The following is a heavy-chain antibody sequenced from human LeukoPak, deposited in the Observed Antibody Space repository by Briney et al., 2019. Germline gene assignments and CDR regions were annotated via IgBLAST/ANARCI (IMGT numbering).Heavy chain of an antibody. D-gene: IGHD2-21*02. CDR3: VRGRLLRSTKHFDY. Sequence: GGSLRLSCAASGFPVNKYEMHWVRQAPGKGLKWVSYIDAGATSTNYADSVWGRFTLSRDNAQNSVHLQMNSLRDEDTAVYYCVRGRLLRSTKHFDYWGQGALVTVSS. CDR1: GFPVNKYE. CDR2: IDAGATST. V-gene: IGHV3-48*03. J-gene: IGHJ4*02.